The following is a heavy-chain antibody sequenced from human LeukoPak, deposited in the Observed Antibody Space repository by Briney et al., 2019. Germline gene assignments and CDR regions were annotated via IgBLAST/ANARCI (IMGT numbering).Heavy chain of an antibody. D-gene: IGHD6-13*01. J-gene: IGHJ5*02. Sequence: GGSLRLSCAASGFTFSSYAKNWVRQAPGKGLEWVSAISGSGGSTYYADSVKGRFTISRDNSKNTLYLQMNSLRAEDTAVYYCAKDHEAADNWFDPGGQGTLVTVSS. V-gene: IGHV3-23*01. CDR1: GFTFSSYA. CDR3: AKDHEAADNWFDP. CDR2: ISGSGGST.